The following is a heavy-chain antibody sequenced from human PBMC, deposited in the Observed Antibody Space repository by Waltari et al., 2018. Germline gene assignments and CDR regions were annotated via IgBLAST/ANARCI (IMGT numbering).Heavy chain of an antibody. D-gene: IGHD3-22*01. J-gene: IGHJ1*01. CDR1: GYTFPDYT. Sequence: EVQLVQSGAEVKKPGATVKISCKASGYTFPDYTLPWGQQAPGKGLEWVGRVDPEDGETIYAEKFQGRVTITADTSTDTAYMELSSLRSEDPAVYYCATVDSLGYYYDSRVYFPHWGQGTLVTVSS. V-gene: IGHV1-69-2*01. CDR3: ATVDSLGYYYDSRVYFPH. CDR2: VDPEDGET.